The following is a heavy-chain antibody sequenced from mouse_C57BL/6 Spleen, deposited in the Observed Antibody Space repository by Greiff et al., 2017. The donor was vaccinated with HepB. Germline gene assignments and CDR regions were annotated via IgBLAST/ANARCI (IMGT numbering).Heavy chain of an antibody. J-gene: IGHJ3*01. D-gene: IGHD3-1*01. CDR1: GYTFTSYW. CDR2: IDPSDSYT. Sequence: QVQLQQPGAELVKPGASVKLSCKASGYTFTSYWMQWVKQRPGQGLEWIGEIDPSDSYTNYNQKFKGKATLTVDTSSSTAYMQLSSLTSEDSAVYYCVQRVFAYWGQVTLVTVSA. V-gene: IGHV1-50*01. CDR3: VQRVFAY.